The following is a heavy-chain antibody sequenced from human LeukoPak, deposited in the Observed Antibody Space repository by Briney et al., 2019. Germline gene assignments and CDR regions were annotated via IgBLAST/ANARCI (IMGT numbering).Heavy chain of an antibody. CDR1: GDSITGSSYY. CDR2: IYYSGST. CDR3: TRGSYDVLTGRSTLGEY. Sequence: ASETLSLTCTVSGDSITGSSYYWGWIRQSPGKGLEWIGNIYYSGSTYYNSSLKSRVTISIDTSKIQFSLRLTSVTAADTAVYYCTRGSYDVLTGRSTLGEYWGQGTLVAVSS. V-gene: IGHV4-39*01. D-gene: IGHD3-9*01. J-gene: IGHJ4*02.